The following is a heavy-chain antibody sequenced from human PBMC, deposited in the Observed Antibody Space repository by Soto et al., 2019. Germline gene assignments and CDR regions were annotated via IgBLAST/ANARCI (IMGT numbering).Heavy chain of an antibody. Sequence: GGSLRLSCAASGFTFSSYAMSWVRQAPGKGLEWVSAISGSGGSTYYADSVKGRFTISRDNSKNTLYLQMNSLRAEDSAVYYCAKLPKMATIDWNWFDPWGQGTLVTVSS. D-gene: IGHD5-12*01. J-gene: IGHJ5*02. CDR2: ISGSGGST. V-gene: IGHV3-23*01. CDR3: AKLPKMATIDWNWFDP. CDR1: GFTFSSYA.